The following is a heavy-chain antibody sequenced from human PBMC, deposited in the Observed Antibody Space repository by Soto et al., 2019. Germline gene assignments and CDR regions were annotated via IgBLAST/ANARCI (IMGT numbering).Heavy chain of an antibody. J-gene: IGHJ5*02. Sequence: SETLSLTCAVYGGSFSGYYWSWIRQPPGKGLEWIGEINHSGSTNYNPSLKSRVTISVDTSKNQFSLKLSSVTAADTAVYYCARIVVVVAATRANRRNGFAPWGEGTQVTVSS. V-gene: IGHV4-34*01. CDR3: ARIVVVVAATRANRRNGFAP. CDR1: GGSFSGYY. D-gene: IGHD2-15*01. CDR2: INHSGST.